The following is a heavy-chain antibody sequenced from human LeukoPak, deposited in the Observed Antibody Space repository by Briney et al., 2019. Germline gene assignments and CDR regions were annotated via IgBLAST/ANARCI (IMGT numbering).Heavy chain of an antibody. D-gene: IGHD5-12*01. CDR1: GITLSNYG. CDR3: AKGYGGYAGSFDY. J-gene: IGHJ4*02. CDR2: ISGSGGST. Sequence: GGSLRLSCAVFGITLSNYGMSWVRQAPGKGLEWVSAISGSGGSTYYADSVKGRFTISRDNSKNTLYLQMNSLRAEDTAVYYCAKGYGGYAGSFDYWGQGTLVTVSS. V-gene: IGHV3-23*01.